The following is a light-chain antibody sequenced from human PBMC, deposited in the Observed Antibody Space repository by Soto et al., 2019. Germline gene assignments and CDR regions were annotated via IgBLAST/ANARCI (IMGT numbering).Light chain of an antibody. CDR3: SSYTTTSTLV. CDR1: NRDVGSYNL. Sequence: QSALTQPASVSGSPGQSITIASTGTNRDVGSYNLVSWYQQRPGEAPNLIISEVRNRPSGISYRFTGSKSGNTASLTISGLQAEDEADYYCSSYTTTSTLVFGGGTKLTVL. CDR2: EVR. J-gene: IGLJ3*02. V-gene: IGLV2-14*01.